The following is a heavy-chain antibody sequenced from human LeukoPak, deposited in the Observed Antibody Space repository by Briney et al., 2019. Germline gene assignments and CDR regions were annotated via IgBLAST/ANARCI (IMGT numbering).Heavy chain of an antibody. J-gene: IGHJ4*02. CDR2: TYFRSKWYN. Sequence: SPTLSLTFPITGDSVSSNRATWTWIRQSPARGLEWLGSTYFRSKWYNDYAVSVKGRITINPDTSKNQFSQQLNSVTPEDTAVYYCARGRGDIGFDFWGQGTLVTVSS. CDR3: ARGRGDIGFDF. V-gene: IGHV6-1*01. CDR1: GDSVSSNRAT.